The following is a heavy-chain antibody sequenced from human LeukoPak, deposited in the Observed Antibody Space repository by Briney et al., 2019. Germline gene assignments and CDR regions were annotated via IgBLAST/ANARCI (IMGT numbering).Heavy chain of an antibody. Sequence: SVKVSCKASGGTFSSYAMNWVRQAPGQGLEWVARIIPLLGITNHAQKSQGRVTVTADTSTNTAYMELSSLISDDTAVYYCARARSRITFGGIRHAFDIWGQGTLVTVSS. D-gene: IGHD3-16*01. V-gene: IGHV1-69*04. J-gene: IGHJ3*02. CDR2: IIPLLGIT. CDR1: GGTFSSYA. CDR3: ARARSRITFGGIRHAFDI.